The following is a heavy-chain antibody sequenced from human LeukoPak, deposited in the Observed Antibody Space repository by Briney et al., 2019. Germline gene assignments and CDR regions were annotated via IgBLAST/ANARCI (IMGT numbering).Heavy chain of an antibody. D-gene: IGHD2-2*01. J-gene: IGHJ4*02. V-gene: IGHV4-34*01. Sequence: SETLSLTCAVSGGSFSGYYWSWIRQPPGKGLEWIGEINHSGSTNYNPSLKSRVTISVDTSKNQFSLKLSSVTAADTAVYYCARGSWDIVVVPAAMVRAFDYWGQGTLVTVSS. CDR2: INHSGST. CDR1: GGSFSGYY. CDR3: ARGSWDIVVVPAAMVRAFDY.